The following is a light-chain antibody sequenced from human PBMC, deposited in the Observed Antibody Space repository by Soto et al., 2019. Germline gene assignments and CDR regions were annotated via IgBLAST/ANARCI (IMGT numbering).Light chain of an antibody. CDR2: AAS. Sequence: AIRMTQSPSSLSASTGDRVTITCRASQGVSSSVAWYQQKPGEAPKLLIYAASTMQSGVPSRLSGSGSGTDFTLTISCLQSEDFATYYCQHYYSYPWTFGQGTKV. CDR1: QGVSSS. J-gene: IGKJ1*01. CDR3: QHYYSYPWT. V-gene: IGKV1-8*01.